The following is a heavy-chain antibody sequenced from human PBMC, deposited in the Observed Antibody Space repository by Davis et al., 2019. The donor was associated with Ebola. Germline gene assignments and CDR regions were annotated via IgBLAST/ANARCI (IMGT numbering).Heavy chain of an antibody. CDR2: ISANGESP. V-gene: IGHV3-23*01. CDR3: ACWDEYHDSRVYYYFDY. Sequence: PGGSLRLSCVASGFAFTNYAMSWVRQAPGKGLEWVSGISANGESPNYADSVKGRFTVSRDNSKNTMYLQMNSLRAEDTAVYYCACWDEYHDSRVYYYFDYWGQGTLVTVSS. J-gene: IGHJ4*02. CDR1: GFAFTNYA. D-gene: IGHD3-22*01.